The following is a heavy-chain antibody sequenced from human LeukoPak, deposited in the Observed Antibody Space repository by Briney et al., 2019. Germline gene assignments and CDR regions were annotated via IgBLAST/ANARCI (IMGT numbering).Heavy chain of an antibody. D-gene: IGHD3-22*01. V-gene: IGHV4-61*02. Sequence: PSQTLSLTCTVSGGSISSGSYYWSWIRQPAGKALEWIGRIYTSGSTNYNPSLKSRVTISVDTSKNQFSLKLSSVTAADTAVYYCARATYYYDSSGYWTLEFDFDIWGQGTMVTVSS. J-gene: IGHJ3*02. CDR2: IYTSGST. CDR3: ARATYYYDSSGYWTLEFDFDI. CDR1: GGSISSGSYY.